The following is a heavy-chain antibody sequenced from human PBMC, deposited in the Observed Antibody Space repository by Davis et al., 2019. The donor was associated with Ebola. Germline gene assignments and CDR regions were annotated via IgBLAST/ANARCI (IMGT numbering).Heavy chain of an antibody. CDR3: ARSLYYYDSSGYRY. CDR2: ISQSGST. V-gene: IGHV4-4*02. J-gene: IGHJ4*02. Sequence: MPGGSLRLSCAVSGDSISSSNWWSWVRQPPGKGLEWIGEISQSGSTNYNPSLKSRVTISVDKSKNQFSLKLSSVTAADTAVYYCARSLYYYDSSGYRYWGQGTLVTVSS. CDR1: GDSISSSNW. D-gene: IGHD3-22*01.